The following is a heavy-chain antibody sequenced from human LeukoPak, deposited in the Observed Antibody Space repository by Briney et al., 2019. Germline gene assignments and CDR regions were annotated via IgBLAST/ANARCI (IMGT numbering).Heavy chain of an antibody. CDR1: GFTVSGNY. CDR3: ARVADYYVSGHFDY. CDR2: IYSGGNT. Sequence: SGGSLRLSCAASGFTVSGNYMIWVRQTPGKRLEWVSLIYSGGNTYYTDSVKGRFTISRDNSENTLYLQMNSLRIEDTAVYYCARVADYYVSGHFDYWGQGTLVTVSS. V-gene: IGHV3-53*01. J-gene: IGHJ4*02. D-gene: IGHD3-10*01.